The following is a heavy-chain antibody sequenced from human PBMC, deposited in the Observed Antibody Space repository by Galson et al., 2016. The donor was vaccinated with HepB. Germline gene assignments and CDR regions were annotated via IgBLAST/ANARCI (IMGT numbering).Heavy chain of an antibody. CDR2: ISYDGDKK. V-gene: IGHV3-30*03. J-gene: IGHJ6*02. Sequence: SLRLSCAASGFTFSSHGMHWVRQAPGKGWEWVAVISYDGDKKYYADSARGRFTISRDNAKNSLYLQMNSLRDEDTAVYYCARDGRRGYDMDVWGQGTTVTVSS. CDR3: ARDGRRGYDMDV. CDR1: GFTFSSHG.